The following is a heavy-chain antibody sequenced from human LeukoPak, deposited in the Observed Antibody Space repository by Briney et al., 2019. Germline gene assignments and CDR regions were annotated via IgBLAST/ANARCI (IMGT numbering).Heavy chain of an antibody. D-gene: IGHD4-17*01. J-gene: IGHJ5*01. V-gene: IGHV4-34*09. CDR3: ARGGTVGKHWFDP. CDR2: IFHSGTA. CDR1: GGSFSGYY. Sequence: SETLSLTCAVYGGSFSGYYWSWIRQHPRKGLEWIGYIFHSGTAYYNPPLKSRVNISVDTSKNQFSLRLTSVTVADTAIYYCARGGTVGKHWFDPWGQGTLVTVSS.